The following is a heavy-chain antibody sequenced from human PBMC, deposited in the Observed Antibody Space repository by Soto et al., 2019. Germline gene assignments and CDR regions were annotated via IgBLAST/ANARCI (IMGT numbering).Heavy chain of an antibody. V-gene: IGHV3-21*01. J-gene: IGHJ6*02. Sequence: GGSLRLSCAASGFTSSSYSMNWVRQAPGKGLEWVSSISSSSSYIYYADSVKGRFTISRDNAKNSLYLQMNSLRAEDTAVYYCARDQGDSSGSNYYYYYYGMDVWGQGTTVTVSS. CDR2: ISSSSSYI. D-gene: IGHD3-22*01. CDR1: GFTSSSYS. CDR3: ARDQGDSSGSNYYYYYYGMDV.